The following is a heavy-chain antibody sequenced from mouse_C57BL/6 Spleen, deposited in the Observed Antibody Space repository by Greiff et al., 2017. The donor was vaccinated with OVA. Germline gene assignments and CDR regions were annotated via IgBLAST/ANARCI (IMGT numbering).Heavy chain of an antibody. D-gene: IGHD2-4*01. CDR3: AKALYYDYDGGYFDY. CDR2: IYPGDGDT. CDR1: GYAFSSSW. J-gene: IGHJ2*01. Sequence: QVQLQQSGPELVKPGASVKISCKASGYAFSSSWMNWVKQRPGKGLEWIGRIYPGDGDTKYNGKFKGKATLTADKSSSTAYMQLISLTSEDSAVYFGAKALYYDYDGGYFDYWGQGTTLTVSS. V-gene: IGHV1-82*01.